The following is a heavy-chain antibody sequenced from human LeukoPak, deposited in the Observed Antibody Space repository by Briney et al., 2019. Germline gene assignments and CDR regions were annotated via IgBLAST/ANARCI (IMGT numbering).Heavy chain of an antibody. CDR1: GGSISSYY. CDR3: ARVEQPTPGGYYYYYMDV. J-gene: IGHJ6*03. V-gene: IGHV4-59*01. D-gene: IGHD6-13*01. Sequence: PSETLSLTCTVSGGSISSYYWSWIRQPPGKGLEWIGYIYNSGSTNYNPPLKSRVTISVDASKNQFSLKLSSVTAADTAVYYCARVEQPTPGGYYYYYMDVWGKGTTVTVSS. CDR2: IYNSGST.